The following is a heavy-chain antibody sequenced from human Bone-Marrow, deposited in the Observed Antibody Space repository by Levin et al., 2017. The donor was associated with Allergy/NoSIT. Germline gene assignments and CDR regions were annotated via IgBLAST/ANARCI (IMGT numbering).Heavy chain of an antibody. CDR1: GGAMTSGGSY. CDR2: IYYTGSA. V-gene: IGHV4-31*03. D-gene: IGHD2-21*02. J-gene: IGHJ4*02. Sequence: SETLSLTCTVSGGAMTSGGSYWSWVRQHPGKGLEWIGYIYYTGSAYYNPSLKSRASMSVDTSKNQFSLKLASVTAADTALYSCARKDITAGYLDNWGQGTLVTVSS. CDR3: ARKDITAGYLDN.